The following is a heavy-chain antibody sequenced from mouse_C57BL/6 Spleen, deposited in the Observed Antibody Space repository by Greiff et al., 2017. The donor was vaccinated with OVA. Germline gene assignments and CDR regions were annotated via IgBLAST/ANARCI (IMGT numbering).Heavy chain of an antibody. V-gene: IGHV5-2*01. CDR2: INSDGGST. D-gene: IGHD1-1*01. J-gene: IGHJ3*01. CDR1: EYAFPSHD. Sequence: EVQRVESGGGLVQPGASLKLSCESNEYAFPSHDMSWVRKTPEKRLELVAAINSDGGSTYYPDTMERRFIISRDNTKKTLYLQMSSLRSENAALYYCARQGGSSPFAYWGQGTLVTVSA. CDR3: ARQGGSSPFAY.